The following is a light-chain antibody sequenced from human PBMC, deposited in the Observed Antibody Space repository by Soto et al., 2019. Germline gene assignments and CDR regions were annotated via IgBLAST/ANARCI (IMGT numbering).Light chain of an antibody. CDR2: AAS. CDR3: QHYNSNPWT. J-gene: IGKJ1*01. CDR1: QSVNGW. Sequence: DIQMTQSPSTVSASVGDRVTITCRASQSVNGWLAWYQQKPGKATKLLIYAASNLLSGVPSRFSGSGSGTVFSRTISSVQPDDSATYYCQHYNSNPWTFGQGTKVEVK. V-gene: IGKV1-5*01.